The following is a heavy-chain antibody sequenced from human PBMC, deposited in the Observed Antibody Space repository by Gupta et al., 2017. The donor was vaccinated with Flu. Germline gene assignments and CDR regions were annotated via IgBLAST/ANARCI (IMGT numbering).Heavy chain of an antibody. D-gene: IGHD2-2*01. CDR2: INHSGST. Sequence: QVQLQQWGAGLLKPSETLSLTCAVYGGSFSGYYWSWIRQPPGKGLEWIGEINHSGSTNYNPSLKSRVTISVDTSKNQFPLKLSSVTAADTAVYYCARGNKDGVVVVSAAMRGYFDYWGQGTLVPVSS. CDR3: ARGNKDGVVVVSAAMRGYFDY. J-gene: IGHJ4*02. V-gene: IGHV4-34*01. CDR1: GGSFSGYY.